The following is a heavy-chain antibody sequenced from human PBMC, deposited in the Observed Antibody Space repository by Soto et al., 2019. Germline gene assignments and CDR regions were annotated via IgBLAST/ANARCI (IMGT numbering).Heavy chain of an antibody. CDR2: IIPILGIA. V-gene: IGHV1-69*04. CDR3: ARDSHQLLWFGELLYPRAFDI. CDR1: GGTFSSYT. D-gene: IGHD3-10*01. Sequence: ASVKVSCKASGGTFSSYTISWVRQAPGQGLEWMGRIIPILGIANYAQKFQGRVTITADKSTSTAYMELSSLRSEDTAVYYCARDSHQLLWFGELLYPRAFDIWGQGTMVTVSS. J-gene: IGHJ3*02.